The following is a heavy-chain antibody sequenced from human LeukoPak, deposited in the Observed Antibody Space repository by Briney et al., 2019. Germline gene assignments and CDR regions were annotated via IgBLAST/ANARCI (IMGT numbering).Heavy chain of an antibody. Sequence: PSETLSLTCAVYGGSFSGYYWSWIRQPPGKGLEWIGEINHSGSTNYNPSLKSRVTISVDTSKNQFSLKLSSVTAADTAVYYCARGPTANYYGSGSIHRRARYNWFDPWGQGTLVTVSS. CDR3: ARGPTANYYGSGSIHRRARYNWFDP. CDR1: GGSFSGYY. CDR2: INHSGST. V-gene: IGHV4-34*01. J-gene: IGHJ5*02. D-gene: IGHD3-10*01.